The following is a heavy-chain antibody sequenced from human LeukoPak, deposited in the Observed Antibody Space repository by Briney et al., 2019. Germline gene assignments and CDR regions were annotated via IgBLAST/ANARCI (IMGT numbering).Heavy chain of an antibody. CDR2: IYYSGST. D-gene: IGHD6-13*01. J-gene: IGHJ1*01. V-gene: IGHV4-59*01. Sequence: SETLSLTCTVSGGSISSYYWSWIRQPPGKGLEWIGYIYYSGSTNYNPSLKSRVTISVDTSKNQFSLKLSSVTAADTAVYYCARDSSSWYPGGFQHWGQGTLVTVSS. CDR3: ARDSSSWYPGGFQH. CDR1: GGSISSYY.